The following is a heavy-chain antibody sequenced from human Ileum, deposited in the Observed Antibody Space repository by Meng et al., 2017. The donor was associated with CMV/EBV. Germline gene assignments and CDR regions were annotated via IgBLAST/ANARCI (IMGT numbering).Heavy chain of an antibody. D-gene: IGHD2-15*01. CDR1: GGSISSGSYY. J-gene: IGHJ4*02. V-gene: IGHV4-61*02. CDR2: IYTSGST. CDR3: ARGLGSGGDY. Sequence: QGQLQESGPGLVKPSQTLYLTCTVSGGSISSGSYYWSWIRQPAGKGLEWIGRIYTSGSTKYNPSLKSRVTISVDTSKNQFSLKLSSVTAADTAVYYCARGLGSGGDYWGQGTLVTVSS.